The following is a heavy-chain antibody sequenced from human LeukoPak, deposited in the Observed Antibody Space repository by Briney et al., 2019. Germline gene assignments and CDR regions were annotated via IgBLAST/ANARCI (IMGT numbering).Heavy chain of an antibody. CDR1: GYTFSNYD. Sequence: ASVRVSCKTSGYTFSNYDVNWVRQATGQGLEWMGWMNPNTGTTGYAEKFQGRVTFSRDTSKTTAYMEVSSLRSDDTAVYYCARYDQMGSSSWQIDYWGQGTLVTVSS. CDR2: MNPNTGTT. J-gene: IGHJ4*02. D-gene: IGHD6-13*01. CDR3: ARYDQMGSSSWQIDY. V-gene: IGHV1-8*03.